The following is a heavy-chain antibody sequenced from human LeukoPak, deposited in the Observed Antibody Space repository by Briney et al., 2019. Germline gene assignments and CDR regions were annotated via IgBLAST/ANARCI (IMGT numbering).Heavy chain of an antibody. CDR2: IWYDGSNK. V-gene: IGHV3-33*01. Sequence: GGSLRLSCAASGFTFSSYGMHWVRQAPGKGLEWVAVIWYDGSNKYYADSVKGRFTFSRDNSKNTLYLQMNSLRAEDTAVYYCARDGDQYCSGGSCSYHYYGMDVWGKGTTVTVSS. CDR1: GFTFSSYG. J-gene: IGHJ6*04. CDR3: ARDGDQYCSGGSCSYHYYGMDV. D-gene: IGHD2-15*01.